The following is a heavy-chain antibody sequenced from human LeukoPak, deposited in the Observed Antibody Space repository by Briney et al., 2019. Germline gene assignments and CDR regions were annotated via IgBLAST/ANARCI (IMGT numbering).Heavy chain of an antibody. D-gene: IGHD4/OR15-4a*01. Sequence: ETLSLTCTVSGGSISSVSYYWGWIRQPPGKGLEWVANIKQDGSEKYYVDSVKGRFTISRDNAKNSLYLQMNSLRAEDTAVYYCARGRPNYYFDCWGQGTLVTVSS. CDR2: IKQDGSEK. J-gene: IGHJ4*02. CDR1: GGSISSVSYY. CDR3: ARGRPNYYFDC. V-gene: IGHV3-7*01.